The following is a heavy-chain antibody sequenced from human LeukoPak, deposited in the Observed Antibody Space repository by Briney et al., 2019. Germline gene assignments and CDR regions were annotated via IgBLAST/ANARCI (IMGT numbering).Heavy chain of an antibody. V-gene: IGHV5-51*01. CDR1: GYSLTSYW. CDR3: ARRPYYYDSSGYYYKDAFDI. J-gene: IGHJ3*02. CDR2: IYPGDSDT. Sequence: GESLKISCKGSGYSLTSYWIGWVRQMPGKGLEWMGIIYPGDSDTRYSPSFQGQVTISADKSISTAYLQWSSLKASDTAMYYCARRPYYYDSSGYYYKDAFDIWGQGTMVTVPS. D-gene: IGHD3-22*01.